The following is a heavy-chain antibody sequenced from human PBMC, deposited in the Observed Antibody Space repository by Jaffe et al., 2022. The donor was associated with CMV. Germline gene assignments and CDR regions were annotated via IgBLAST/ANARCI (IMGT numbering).Heavy chain of an antibody. CDR1: GGSISSSSYY. CDR3: AMSTYYYDSSGYYYASPFDY. V-gene: IGHV4-39*01. J-gene: IGHJ4*02. CDR2: IYYSGST. Sequence: QLQLQESGPGLVKPSETLSLTCTVSGGSISSSSYYWGWIRQPPGKGLEWIGSIYYSGSTYYNPSLKSRVTISVDTSKNQFSLKLSSVTAADTAVYYCAMSTYYYDSSGYYYASPFDYWGQGTLVTVSS. D-gene: IGHD3-22*01.